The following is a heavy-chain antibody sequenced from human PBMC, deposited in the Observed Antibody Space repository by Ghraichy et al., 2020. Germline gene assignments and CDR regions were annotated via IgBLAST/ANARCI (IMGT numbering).Heavy chain of an antibody. V-gene: IGHV3-33*01. CDR3: AREPTDLYSSSWDQHYYGMDV. CDR2: IWYDGSNK. D-gene: IGHD6-13*01. CDR1: GFTFSSYG. J-gene: IGHJ6*02. Sequence: GGSLRLSCAASGFTFSSYGMHWVRQAPGKGLEWVAVIWYDGSNKYYADSVKGRFTISRDNSKNTLYLQMNSLRAEDTAVYYCAREPTDLYSSSWDQHYYGMDVWGQGTTVTVSS.